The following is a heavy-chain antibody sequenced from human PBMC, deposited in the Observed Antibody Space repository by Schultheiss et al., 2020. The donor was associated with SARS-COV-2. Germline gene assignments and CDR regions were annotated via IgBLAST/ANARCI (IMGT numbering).Heavy chain of an antibody. CDR3: ARDRLNYNFWSDYYGAYVDV. V-gene: IGHV3-48*02. Sequence: GESLKISCAASGFTFSTYSMNWVRQAPGKGLEWVSYISSSGSTIYYADSVRGRFTISRDNAKKSLYLQMNSLRDEDTAVYYCARDRLNYNFWSDYYGAYVDVWGKGTTVTVSS. J-gene: IGHJ6*03. CDR2: ISSSGSTI. CDR1: GFTFSTYS. D-gene: IGHD3-3*01.